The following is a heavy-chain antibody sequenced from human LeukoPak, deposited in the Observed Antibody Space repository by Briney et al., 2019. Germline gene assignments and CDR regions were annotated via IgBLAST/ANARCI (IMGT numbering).Heavy chain of an antibody. J-gene: IGHJ4*02. Sequence: SEALSLTCTVSGGSISSSSYYWGWIRQPPGKGLEWIGSIYYSGSTYYNPSLKSRVTISVDTSKNQFSLKLSSVTAADTAVYYCARDFRAVAGTPPATDYWGQGTLVTVSS. V-gene: IGHV4-39*07. CDR3: ARDFRAVAGTPPATDY. CDR2: IYYSGST. D-gene: IGHD6-19*01. CDR1: GGSISSSSYY.